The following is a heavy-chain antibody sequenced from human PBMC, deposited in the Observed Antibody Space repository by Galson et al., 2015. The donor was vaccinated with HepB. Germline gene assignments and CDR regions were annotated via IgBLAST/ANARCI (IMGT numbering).Heavy chain of an antibody. CDR1: GGSFSGYY. Sequence: ETLSLTCAVYGGSFSGYYWSWIRQPPGKGLEWIGEINHSGSTNYNPSLKSRVTISVDTSKNQFSLKLSSVTAADTAVYYCARGGGSGSWYVWFDPWGQGTLVTVSS. CDR3: ARGGGSGSWYVWFDP. V-gene: IGHV4-34*01. D-gene: IGHD6-13*01. J-gene: IGHJ5*02. CDR2: INHSGST.